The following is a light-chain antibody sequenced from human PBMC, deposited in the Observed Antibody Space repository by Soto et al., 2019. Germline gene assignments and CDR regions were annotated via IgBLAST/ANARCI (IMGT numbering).Light chain of an antibody. CDR3: QQYNNWPQIT. J-gene: IGKJ5*01. CDR2: AAS. V-gene: IGKV1-39*01. Sequence: EIQMTQSPSSLYTSVGDRVSITCRSSQSISSYLNWYQQKPGKAPKLLIYAASTLQSGVPSRFSGSGSGTDFTLTISSLQPEDFAVYYCQQYNNWPQITFGQGTRLEIK. CDR1: QSISSY.